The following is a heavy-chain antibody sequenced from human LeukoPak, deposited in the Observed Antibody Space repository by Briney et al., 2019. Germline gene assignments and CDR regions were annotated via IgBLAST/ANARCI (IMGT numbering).Heavy chain of an antibody. CDR2: ITDDGRTT. CDR1: GFTFSTYG. V-gene: IGHV3-23*01. D-gene: IGHD6-6*01. J-gene: IGHJ4*02. CDR3: AKRVPYGSSSGYFDS. Sequence: PGGSLRLSCAASGFTFSTYGMNWVRLAPGKGLEWVSAITDDGRTTYYADSVKGHFTISRDNSKNTLYLQMNSLRAEDTAIYYCAKRVPYGSSSGYFDSWGQGTLVTVST.